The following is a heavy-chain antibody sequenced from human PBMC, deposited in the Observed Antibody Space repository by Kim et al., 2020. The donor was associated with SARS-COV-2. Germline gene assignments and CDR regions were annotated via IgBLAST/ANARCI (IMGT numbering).Heavy chain of an antibody. CDR2: IIPIFGTA. Sequence: SVKVSCKASGGTFSSYAISWVRQAPGQGLEWMGGIIPIFGTANYAQKFQGRVTITADESTSTAYMELSSLRSEDTAVYYCARASNWGVAVAAPFYGMDVWGQGTTVTVSS. J-gene: IGHJ6*02. CDR3: ARASNWGVAVAAPFYGMDV. D-gene: IGHD2-15*01. V-gene: IGHV1-69*13. CDR1: GGTFSSYA.